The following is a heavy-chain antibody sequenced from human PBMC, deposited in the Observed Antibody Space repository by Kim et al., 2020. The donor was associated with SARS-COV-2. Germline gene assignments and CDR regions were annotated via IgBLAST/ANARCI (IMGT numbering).Heavy chain of an antibody. CDR2: VSFDGGEK. CDR1: GFKFSDYA. J-gene: IGHJ4*02. V-gene: IGHV3-30-3*02. Sequence: GGSLRLSCAASGFKFSDYAMHWVRQAPDKGLEWLAFVSFDGGEKFFADSVKGRFSISRDNSNNILYLRMTGLTSEDTDFYYCVKPLRGVLLPSPFDLCGQGTLVTVSS. CDR3: VKPLRGVLLPSPFDL. D-gene: IGHD3-16*01.